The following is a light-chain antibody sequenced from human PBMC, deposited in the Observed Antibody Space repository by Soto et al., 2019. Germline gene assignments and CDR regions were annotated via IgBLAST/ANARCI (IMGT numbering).Light chain of an antibody. J-gene: IGKJ5*01. V-gene: IGKV3-11*01. CDR1: QSFRGL. CDR2: DAY. Sequence: EVLFTQSPVTLSLSPGEGSTLAFSASQSFRGLLAWYQQKPGQAPRLLIYDAYNRATGIPPRFSGSGSGTDFTLTISSLEPEDSAVYYCQQRHMWPITFGQGTRLEIK. CDR3: QQRHMWPIT.